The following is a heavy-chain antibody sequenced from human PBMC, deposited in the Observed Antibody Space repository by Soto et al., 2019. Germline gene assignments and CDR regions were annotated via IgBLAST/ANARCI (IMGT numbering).Heavy chain of an antibody. CDR2: IDPSDSYT. J-gene: IGHJ6*02. Sequence: GESLKISCKGSGYSFTSYWISWVRQMPGKGLEWMGRIDPSDSYTNYSPSFQGHVTISADKSISTAYLQWSSLRSEDTAVYYCAGGYSSSSEGYYYYGMDVWGQGTTVTVSS. V-gene: IGHV5-10-1*01. D-gene: IGHD6-6*01. CDR3: AGGYSSSSEGYYYYGMDV. CDR1: GYSFTSYW.